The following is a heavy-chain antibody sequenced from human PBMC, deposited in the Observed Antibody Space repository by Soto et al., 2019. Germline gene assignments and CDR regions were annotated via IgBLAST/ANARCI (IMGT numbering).Heavy chain of an antibody. CDR2: INWNSAVI. Sequence: GGSLRLSCVVSGFTFDDYAMHWVRQAPGGGLEWVSGINWNSAVIGYADSVKGRFTISRDNAKNALYLQMTSLRSEDTALYYCARDPSVTAIGSADHWGQGTLVTVSS. V-gene: IGHV3-9*01. J-gene: IGHJ4*02. CDR3: ARDPSVTAIGSADH. D-gene: IGHD6-25*01. CDR1: GFTFDDYA.